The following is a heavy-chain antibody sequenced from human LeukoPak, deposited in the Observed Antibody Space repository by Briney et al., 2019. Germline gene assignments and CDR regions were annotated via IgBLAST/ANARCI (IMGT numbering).Heavy chain of an antibody. CDR3: ARMFGPDAGFDY. V-gene: IGHV1-2*06. J-gene: IGHJ4*02. CDR1: GYTFTGYS. CDR2: INPNSGGT. D-gene: IGHD3-16*01. Sequence: ASVKVSCRASGYTFTGYSMHWVRQAPGQGLEWLGQINPNSGGTNYAQNFQGRVTMTRDTSVSTAYMELSRLRSDDTAVYYCARMFGPDAGFDYWGQGTLVPVSS.